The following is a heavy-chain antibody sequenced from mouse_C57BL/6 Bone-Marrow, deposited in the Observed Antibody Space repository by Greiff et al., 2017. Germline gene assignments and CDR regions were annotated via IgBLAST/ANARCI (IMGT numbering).Heavy chain of an antibody. Sequence: QVQLQQPGAELVKPGASVKLSCTASGYTFTSYWMQWVKQRPGQGLEWIGEIDPSDSYTNYNQKVKGKATLSVDTSSSPAYMQLSSLTSEDSAVYYCASSGMAMDYWGQGTSVTVSS. D-gene: IGHD3-2*02. CDR3: ASSGMAMDY. CDR1: GYTFTSYW. V-gene: IGHV1-50*01. J-gene: IGHJ4*01. CDR2: IDPSDSYT.